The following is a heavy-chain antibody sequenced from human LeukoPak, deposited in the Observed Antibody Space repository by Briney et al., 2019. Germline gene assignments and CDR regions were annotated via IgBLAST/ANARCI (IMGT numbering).Heavy chain of an antibody. Sequence: ASVKVSCKASGGTFSSYAISWVRQAPGQGLEWMGRIIPILGIANYAQKFQGRVTITADKSTSTAYMELSSLRSEDTAVYYCARDGDPALVRDNYNRRDVWAKGPRVTSPQ. CDR1: GGTFSSYA. CDR2: IIPILGIA. D-gene: IGHD5-18*01. J-gene: IGHJ6*04. V-gene: IGHV1-69*04. CDR3: ARDGDPALVRDNYNRRDV.